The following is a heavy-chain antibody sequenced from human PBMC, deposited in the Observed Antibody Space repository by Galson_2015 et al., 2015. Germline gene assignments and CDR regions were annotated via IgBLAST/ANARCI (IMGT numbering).Heavy chain of an antibody. CDR3: ARDPFWSGHPFDY. V-gene: IGHV1-2*06. Sequence: SVKVSCKASGYTFTGYYMHWVRQAPGQGLEWMGRINPNSGGTNYAQKFQGRVTMTRDTSISTAYMEQSRLRSDDTAVYYCARDPFWSGHPFDYWGQGTPVTVSS. J-gene: IGHJ4*02. D-gene: IGHD3-3*01. CDR1: GYTFTGYY. CDR2: INPNSGGT.